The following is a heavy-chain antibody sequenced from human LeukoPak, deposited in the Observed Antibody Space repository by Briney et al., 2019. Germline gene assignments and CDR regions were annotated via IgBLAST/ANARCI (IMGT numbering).Heavy chain of an antibody. CDR2: INHSGST. J-gene: IGHJ4*02. D-gene: IGHD6-13*01. CDR1: GGSFSGYY. V-gene: IGHV4-34*01. CDR3: ARVRTRIAAPFDY. Sequence: PSETLSLTCAVYGGSFSGYYWNWIRQPPGKGLEWIGEINHSGSTNYNPSLKSRVTISEDTSKNQFSLKLSSVTAADTAVYYCARVRTRIAAPFDYWGQGTLVTVSS.